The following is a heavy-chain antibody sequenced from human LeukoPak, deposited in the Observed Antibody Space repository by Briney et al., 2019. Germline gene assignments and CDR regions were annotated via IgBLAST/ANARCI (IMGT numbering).Heavy chain of an antibody. D-gene: IGHD6-19*01. CDR1: GGSININTYY. CDR3: ARVRGQWLIDYFDY. CDR2: IYYSGST. J-gene: IGHJ4*02. V-gene: IGHV4-39*07. Sequence: SETLFLTCTVSGGSININTYYWGWIRQPPGKGLEWIGSIYYSGSTYYNPSLKSRVTISVDTSKNQFSLKLSSVTAADTAVYYCARVRGQWLIDYFDYWGQGTLVTVSS.